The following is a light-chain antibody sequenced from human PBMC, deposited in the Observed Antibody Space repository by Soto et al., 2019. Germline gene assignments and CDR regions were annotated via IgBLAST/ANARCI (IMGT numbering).Light chain of an antibody. CDR2: GAS. J-gene: IGKJ4*02. CDR1: ESVGST. V-gene: IGKV3-15*01. Sequence: EIFMTQSPATPSVSPGEKVILSCRASESVGSTLAWYQQKPGQAPRLLIRGASTRATGVPARFSGSGSGTEFTLTISSLQSEDFAVYYCQQYSTSLTFGGGTTLEIK. CDR3: QQYSTSLT.